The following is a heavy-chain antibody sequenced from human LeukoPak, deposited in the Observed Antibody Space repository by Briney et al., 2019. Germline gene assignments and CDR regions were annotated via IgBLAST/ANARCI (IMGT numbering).Heavy chain of an antibody. CDR2: IYPGDSDT. V-gene: IGHV5-51*01. D-gene: IGHD6-6*01. CDR1: GYSFTNYW. CDR3: ARQEVGSSASNFDY. Sequence: GESLKISCKVSGYSFTNYWIDWVRQMPGKGLELMGIIYPGDSDTRYSPSFEGQVAISVDKSISTAYLQWSSLKASDTAMYFCARQEVGSSASNFDYWGQGTLVTVSS. J-gene: IGHJ4*02.